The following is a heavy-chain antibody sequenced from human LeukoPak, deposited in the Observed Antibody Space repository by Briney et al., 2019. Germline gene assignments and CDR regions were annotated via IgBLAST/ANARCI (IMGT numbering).Heavy chain of an antibody. J-gene: IGHJ4*02. Sequence: GASVKVSCKASGYTFTSYGISWVRQAPGQGLEWLGWISAYNGNTNYAQKLQGRVTMTTDTSTSTAYMELRSLRSDDTAVYYCARDPSRLYDGGIRFDYWGQGTLVTVSS. CDR2: ISAYNGNT. V-gene: IGHV1-18*01. CDR3: ARDPSRLYDGGIRFDY. D-gene: IGHD3-10*01. CDR1: GYTFTSYG.